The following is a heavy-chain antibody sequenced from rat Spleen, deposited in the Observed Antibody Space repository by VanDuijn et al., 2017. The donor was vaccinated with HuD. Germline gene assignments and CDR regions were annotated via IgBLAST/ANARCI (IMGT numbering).Heavy chain of an antibody. CDR2: ISSDGLTT. Sequence: EVQLVESGGGLVQPGRSLKLSCAASGFTFSNYGMHWIRQAPTKGLEWVASISSDGLTTSYRESVKGRFTFSRDNAKNTQYLQMDSLRYEDTATYYCTSGYVMDAWGQGTMVTVSS. CDR1: GFTFSNYG. CDR3: TSGYVMDA. J-gene: IGHJ4*01. V-gene: IGHV5-19*01.